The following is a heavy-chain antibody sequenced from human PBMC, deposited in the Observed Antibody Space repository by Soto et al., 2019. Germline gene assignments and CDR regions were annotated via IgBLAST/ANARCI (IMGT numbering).Heavy chain of an antibody. D-gene: IGHD2-21*02. CDR3: ARGAEGYCGGDCYSFRRSFDY. V-gene: IGHV1-69*13. J-gene: IGHJ4*02. Sequence: GASVKVSCKASGGTFSSYAISWVRQAPGQGLEWMGGIIPIFGTANYAQKFQGRVTITADESTGTAYMELSSLRSEDTAVYYCARGAEGYCGGDCYSFRRSFDYWGQGTLVTVSS. CDR1: GGTFSSYA. CDR2: IIPIFGTA.